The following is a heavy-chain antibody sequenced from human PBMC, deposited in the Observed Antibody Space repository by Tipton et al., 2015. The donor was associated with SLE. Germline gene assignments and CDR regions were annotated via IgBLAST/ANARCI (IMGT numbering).Heavy chain of an antibody. V-gene: IGHV4-39*01. Sequence: TLSLTCAISGDSIRSDIYYWGWIRQPPGKGLEWIGNIYHGGSTYYNPSLKSRLTISVDTSKNQFSLKLTSVTAADTAMYYCARRGAYSSSWYVAYYYYMDVWGKGTTVTVSS. CDR2: IYHGGST. D-gene: IGHD6-13*01. CDR1: GDSIRSDIYY. CDR3: ARRGAYSSSWYVAYYYYMDV. J-gene: IGHJ6*03.